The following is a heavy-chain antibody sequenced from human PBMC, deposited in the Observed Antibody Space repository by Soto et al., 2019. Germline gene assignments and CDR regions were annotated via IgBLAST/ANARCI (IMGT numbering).Heavy chain of an antibody. CDR1: GGSISSYY. Sequence: SETLSLTCTVSGGSISSYYWSWIRQPPGKGLEWIGYIYFSGRTNYNSSLKSRVTISIDTSKNQLSLKLTSATAADTAVYYCSRDVDFGEEDVWGQGTTVTVSS. CDR2: IYFSGRT. V-gene: IGHV4-59*01. J-gene: IGHJ6*02. D-gene: IGHD4-17*01. CDR3: SRDVDFGEEDV.